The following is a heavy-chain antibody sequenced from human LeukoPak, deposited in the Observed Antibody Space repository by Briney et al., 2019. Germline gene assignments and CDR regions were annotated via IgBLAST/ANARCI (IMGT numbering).Heavy chain of an antibody. Sequence: PGESLRLSCAASESTFSAYWMHWVRQVPGKGLVWVSRINGDGSSTGYADSVKGRFTISRDNAKNTLYLQMNSLRAEDTAVYYCARDLELTYYDSSGYDYWGQGTPVTVSS. CDR3: ARDLELTYYDSSGYDY. D-gene: IGHD3-22*01. J-gene: IGHJ4*02. CDR1: ESTFSAYW. V-gene: IGHV3-74*01. CDR2: INGDGSST.